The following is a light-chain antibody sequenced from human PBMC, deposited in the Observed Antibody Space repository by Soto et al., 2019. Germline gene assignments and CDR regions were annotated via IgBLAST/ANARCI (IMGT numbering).Light chain of an antibody. CDR2: DSS. Sequence: EIVLTQSPATLSLSPGERATLSCRASQSLSSNFLAWYQQKHGQXHRVLIYDSSTRATGFPDRFSGSGSGTELTITISSLQSQDGGLYYCQQYHYWPRLFGQGTKVDIK. V-gene: IGKV3D-15*01. CDR1: QSLSSN. CDR3: QQYHYWPRL. J-gene: IGKJ1*01.